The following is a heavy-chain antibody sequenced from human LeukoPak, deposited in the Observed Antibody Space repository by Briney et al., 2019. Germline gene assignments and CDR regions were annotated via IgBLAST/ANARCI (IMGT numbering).Heavy chain of an antibody. J-gene: IGHJ4*02. CDR3: ASGDTAMADY. CDR2: IYYSGST. CDR1: GGSISSSSYY. D-gene: IGHD5-18*01. V-gene: IGHV4-39*01. Sequence: SETPSLTCTVSGGSISSSSYYWGWIRQPPGKGLEWIGSIYYSGSTYYNPSLKSRVTISVDTSKNQFSLKLSSVTAADTAVYYCASGDTAMADYWGQGTLVTVSS.